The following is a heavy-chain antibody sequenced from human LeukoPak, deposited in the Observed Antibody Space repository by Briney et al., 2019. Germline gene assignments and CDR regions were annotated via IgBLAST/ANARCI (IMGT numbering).Heavy chain of an antibody. D-gene: IGHD2-2*01. J-gene: IGHJ6*02. CDR2: IYTSGST. V-gene: IGHV4-4*07. Sequence: SETLSLTCTASGGSISSYYWSWIRQPAGKGLEWIGRIYTSGSTNYNPSLKSRVTMSVDTSKNQFSLKLGSVTAADTAVYYCARSARLVPAAMMDAWGQGTTVTVSS. CDR3: ARSARLVPAAMMDA. CDR1: GGSISSYY.